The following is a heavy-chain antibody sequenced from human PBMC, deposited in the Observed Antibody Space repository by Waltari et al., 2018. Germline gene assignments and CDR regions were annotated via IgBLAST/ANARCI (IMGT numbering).Heavy chain of an antibody. V-gene: IGHV1-69*01. D-gene: IGHD4-17*01. CDR1: GGPFRRYA. CDR3: ARDTSTVPFPGVFDY. J-gene: IGHJ4*02. CDR2: SSPIFGTE. Sequence: QVKLVKSGAGVRKLGSRVKVPGKASGGPFRRYAISWVRQAPGQGLEWMGGSSPIFGTENYAQKFQGRVTITAYESTSTAYMELSSLRSEDTAVYYCARDTSTVPFPGVFDYWGQGTLVTVSS.